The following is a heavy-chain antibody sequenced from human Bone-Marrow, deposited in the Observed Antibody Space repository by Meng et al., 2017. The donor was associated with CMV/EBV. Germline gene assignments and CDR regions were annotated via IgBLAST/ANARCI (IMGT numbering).Heavy chain of an antibody. CDR2: VYYSGAT. CDR1: GASVNRDNYY. CDR3: TRGHTALWDHDY. V-gene: IGHV4-61*01. J-gene: IGHJ4*02. Sequence: SETLSPTCNVSGASVNRDNYYWSWIRQPPGKGLEYIGYVYYSGATNYNPSFKSRLTISIDTSKNQFSLKLTSVTAADTAIYYCTRGHTALWDHDYWGQGTLVTVSS. D-gene: IGHD3-10*01.